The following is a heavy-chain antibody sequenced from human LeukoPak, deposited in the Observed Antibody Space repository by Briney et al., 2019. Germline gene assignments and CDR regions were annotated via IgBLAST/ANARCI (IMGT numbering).Heavy chain of an antibody. V-gene: IGHV3-30*18. Sequence: GGSLRLSCAASGFTFSSFDMHWVRQAPGKGLEWVALISSDGSNKYYADSVKGRFTISRDNSRHTLYVQMNSLRVEDTAVYYCAKRSNYGGAYFDYWGQGTLVTVSS. CDR3: AKRSNYGGAYFDY. CDR2: ISSDGSNK. J-gene: IGHJ4*02. CDR1: GFTFSSFD. D-gene: IGHD3-10*01.